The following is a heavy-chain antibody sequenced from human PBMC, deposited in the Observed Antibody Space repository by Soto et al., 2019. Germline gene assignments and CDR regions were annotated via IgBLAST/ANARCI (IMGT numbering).Heavy chain of an antibody. V-gene: IGHV1-69*06. CDR2: FIPVLGTA. Sequence: QVQLVQSGAEVKKPGSSVKVSCKASGGSFNSHAINWVRQAPGQGLEWMGGFIPVLGTANYAQKFQGRVTITADSSKTTAYMELTSLTSEDTAVYYCARGAFGGGYYANFDHWGQGTLVTVSS. CDR1: GGSFNSHA. D-gene: IGHD3-3*01. CDR3: ARGAFGGGYYANFDH. J-gene: IGHJ4*02.